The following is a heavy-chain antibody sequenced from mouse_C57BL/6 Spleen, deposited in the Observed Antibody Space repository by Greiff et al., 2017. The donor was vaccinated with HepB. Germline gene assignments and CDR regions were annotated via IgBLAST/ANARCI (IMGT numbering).Heavy chain of an antibody. J-gene: IGHJ4*01. D-gene: IGHD2-5*01. CDR3: ARERAYYSNRGYAMDY. CDR2: ISDGGSYT. Sequence: EVQGVESEGGLVKPGGSLKLSCAASGFTFSSYAMSWVRQTPEKRLEWVATISDGGSYTYYPDNVKGRFTISRDNAKNNLYLQMSHLKSEDTAMYYCARERAYYSNRGYAMDYWGQGTSVTVSS. V-gene: IGHV5-4*01. CDR1: GFTFSSYA.